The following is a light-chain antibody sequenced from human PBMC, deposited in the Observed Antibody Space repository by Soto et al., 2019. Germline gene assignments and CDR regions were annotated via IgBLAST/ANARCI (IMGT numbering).Light chain of an antibody. Sequence: QSVLIQPPSASGTPGQRVTISCSGSRSNIGSNYVHWYQQFPRTAPKLLISRNSQRPSGVADRFSGSKSGTSASLAISGLRSEDEADYYCAAWDDALSGVIVGGGTKLTVL. CDR3: AAWDDALSGVI. CDR2: RNS. V-gene: IGLV1-47*01. J-gene: IGLJ2*01. CDR1: RSNIGSNY.